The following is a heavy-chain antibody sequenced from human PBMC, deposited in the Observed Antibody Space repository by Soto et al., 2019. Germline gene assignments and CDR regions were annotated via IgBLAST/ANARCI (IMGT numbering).Heavy chain of an antibody. CDR2: IIPILGIA. CDR1: GGTFSSYT. J-gene: IGHJ4*02. Sequence: QVQLVQSGAEVKKPGSSVKVSCKASGGTFSSYTISWVRQAPGQGLEWMGRIIPILGIANYAQKFQGRVTITADKSTSTAYMELSSLRSEDKAVYYCARAAGYDYIWGSYRYTGFDYWGQGTLVTVSS. CDR3: ARAAGYDYIWGSYRYTGFDY. D-gene: IGHD3-16*02. V-gene: IGHV1-69*02.